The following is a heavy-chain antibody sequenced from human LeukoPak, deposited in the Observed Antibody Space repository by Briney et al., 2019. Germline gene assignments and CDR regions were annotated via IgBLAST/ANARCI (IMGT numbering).Heavy chain of an antibody. CDR1: GYTFTGYY. CDR2: INPNSGGT. D-gene: IGHD3-9*01. CDR3: ARDENRYYDILTGYQDY. V-gene: IGHV1-2*02. J-gene: IGHJ4*02. Sequence: ASVKVSCKASGYTFTGYYMHWVRQAPGQGLEWVGWINPNSGGTNYAQKFQGRVTMTRDTSISTAYMELSRLRSDDTAVYYCARDENRYYDILTGYQDYWGQGTLVTVSS.